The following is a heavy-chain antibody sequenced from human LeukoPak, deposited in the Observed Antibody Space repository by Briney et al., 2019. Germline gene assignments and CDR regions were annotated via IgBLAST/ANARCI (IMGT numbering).Heavy chain of an antibody. V-gene: IGHV3-11*01. D-gene: IGHD2-8*01. CDR1: GFRFSDYY. J-gene: IGHJ4*02. CDR2: ISTGGGTI. Sequence: GGSLTLSCAASGFRFSDYYMTWIRQVPGQGLEWVSYISTGGGTIYYADSVKGRFSMSRDNAKNSLYLEMNSLRADDTAVYYCARGKSVFDYWGQGILVTVSS. CDR3: ARGKSVFDY.